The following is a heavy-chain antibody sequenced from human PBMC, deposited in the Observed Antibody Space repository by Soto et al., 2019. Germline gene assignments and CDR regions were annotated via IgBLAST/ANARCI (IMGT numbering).Heavy chain of an antibody. V-gene: IGHV1-58*01. CDR1: GFTFTSSA. J-gene: IGHJ4*02. CDR2: IVVGSGNT. D-gene: IGHD3-22*01. Sequence: ASVKVSCKASGFTFTSSAVQWVRQARGQRLEWIGWIVVGSGNTNYAQKFQERVTITRDMSTSTAYMELSSLRSEDTAVYYCAADDSSGYYFSYWGQGTLVTVSS. CDR3: AADDSSGYYFSY.